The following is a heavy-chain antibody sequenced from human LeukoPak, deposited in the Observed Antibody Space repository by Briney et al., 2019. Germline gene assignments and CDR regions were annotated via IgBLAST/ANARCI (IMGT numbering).Heavy chain of an antibody. CDR2: IYYSGST. Sequence: SETLSLTCTVSGGSISSSSYYWGWIRQPPGKGLEWIGSIYYSGSTYYNPSLKSRVTISVDTSKNQFSLKLSSATAADTAVYYCARGITDYMDVWGKGTTVTVSS. J-gene: IGHJ6*03. V-gene: IGHV4-39*07. CDR3: ARGITDYMDV. D-gene: IGHD3-10*01. CDR1: GGSISSSSYY.